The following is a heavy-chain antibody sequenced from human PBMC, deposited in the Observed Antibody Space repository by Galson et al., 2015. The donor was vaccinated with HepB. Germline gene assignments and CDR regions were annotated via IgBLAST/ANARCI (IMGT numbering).Heavy chain of an antibody. D-gene: IGHD2-15*01. CDR1: GGSVSSGSYY. V-gene: IGHV4-61*01. J-gene: IGHJ5*02. Sequence: ETLSLTCTVSGGSVSSGSYYWSWIRQPPGKGLEWIGYIYYSGSTNYNPSLKSRVTISVDTSKNQFSLKLSSVTAADTAVYYCAREKEVVAAVGWFDPWGQGTLVTVSS. CDR3: AREKEVVAAVGWFDP. CDR2: IYYSGST.